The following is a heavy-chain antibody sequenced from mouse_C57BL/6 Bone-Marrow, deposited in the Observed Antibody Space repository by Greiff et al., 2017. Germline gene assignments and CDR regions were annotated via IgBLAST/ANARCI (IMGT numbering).Heavy chain of an antibody. CDR3: ARQGDYDVGKRFAY. J-gene: IGHJ3*01. CDR2: ISSGGSYT. D-gene: IGHD2-4*01. V-gene: IGHV5-6*02. CDR1: GFTFSSYG. Sequence: EVKLLESGGDLVKPGGSLKLSCAASGFTFSSYGMSWVRQTPDKRLEWVATISSGGSYTYYPDSVKGRFTISRDNAKNTLYLQMSSLKSEDTAMYYCARQGDYDVGKRFAYWGQGTLVTVSA.